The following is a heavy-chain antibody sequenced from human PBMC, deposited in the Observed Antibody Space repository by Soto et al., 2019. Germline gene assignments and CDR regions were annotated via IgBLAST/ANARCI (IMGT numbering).Heavy chain of an antibody. V-gene: IGHV1-58*01. CDR1: GYTFTSSA. CDR3: AAFGGDYIRGWDYYYYGMDV. CDR2: IVVGSGNT. D-gene: IGHD4-17*01. J-gene: IGHJ6*02. Sequence: GASVKVSCKASGYTFTSSAVQWVRQARGQRLEWIGWIVVGSGNTNYAQKFQERVTITRDMSTSTAYMELSSLRSEDTAVYYCAAFGGDYIRGWDYYYYGMDVWGQGTTVTVSS.